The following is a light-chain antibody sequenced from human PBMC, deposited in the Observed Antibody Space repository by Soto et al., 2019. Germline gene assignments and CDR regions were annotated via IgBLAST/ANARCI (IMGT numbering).Light chain of an antibody. CDR1: SSDVGGYNY. V-gene: IGLV2-14*01. CDR2: DVS. CDR3: SSSTSSSTLV. Sequence: QSALTQPASVSGSPGQSITISCTGTSSDVGGYNYVSWYQQHPGKAPKLLIYDVSNRPSGVSNRFSGSKSGNTASLTISGLQAEDEADYYCSSSTSSSTLVFGGWTKLTVL. J-gene: IGLJ3*02.